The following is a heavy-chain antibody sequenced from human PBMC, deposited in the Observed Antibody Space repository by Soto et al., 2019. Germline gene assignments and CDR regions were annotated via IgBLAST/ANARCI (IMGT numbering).Heavy chain of an antibody. CDR3: AKDSVVTMIVVVIMYFDY. CDR1: GFTFSSYA. V-gene: IGHV3-23*01. J-gene: IGHJ4*02. CDR2: ISGSGGST. D-gene: IGHD3-22*01. Sequence: PGGSLRLSCAASGFTFSSYAMSWVRQAPGKGLEWVSAISGSGGSTYYADSVKGRFTISRDNSKNTLYLQMNSLRAEDTAVYYCAKDSVVTMIVVVIMYFDYWGQGTLVTVSS.